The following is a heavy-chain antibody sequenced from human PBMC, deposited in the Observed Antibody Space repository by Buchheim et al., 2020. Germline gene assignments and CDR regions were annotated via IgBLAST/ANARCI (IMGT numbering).Heavy chain of an antibody. CDR3: AKDSSGWHDY. Sequence: QVQLVESGGGVVQPGRSLRLSCAASGFTFSSYGMHWVRQAPGKGLEWVAVISYDGSNKYYADYVKGRFTISRDNSKNTLYLQMNSLRAEDTAVYYCAKDSSGWHDYWGQGTL. CDR1: GFTFSSYG. J-gene: IGHJ4*02. D-gene: IGHD6-19*01. CDR2: ISYDGSNK. V-gene: IGHV3-30*18.